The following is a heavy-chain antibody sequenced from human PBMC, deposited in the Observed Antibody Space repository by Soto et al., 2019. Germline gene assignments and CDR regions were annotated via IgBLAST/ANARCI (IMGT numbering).Heavy chain of an antibody. CDR1: GFIFTNYA. V-gene: IGHV3-23*01. D-gene: IGHD4-4*01. CDR2: INNSGGTT. J-gene: IGHJ4*02. Sequence: EVQLLESGGGLVQPGGSLTLSCAASGFIFTNYAMGWVRQAPGIGLAWVSSINNSGGTTSHADSVKGRFTISRDNSKNTLYLQMSSLRGEDTAVYYCAKSARMGTTAGSGDWGQGTLVTVSS. CDR3: AKSARMGTTAGSGD.